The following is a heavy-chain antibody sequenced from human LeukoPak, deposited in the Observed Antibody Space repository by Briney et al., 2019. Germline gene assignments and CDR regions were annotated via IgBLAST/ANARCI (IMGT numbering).Heavy chain of an antibody. J-gene: IGHJ3*02. CDR1: GYTFTSYY. D-gene: IGHD3-3*01. V-gene: IGHV1-46*03. CDR2: INPSGGST. Sequence: ASVKVSCKASGYTFTSYYMHWVRQAPGQGLEWMGIINPSGGSTSYAQKFQGRVTMTRDTSTSTVYMELSSLRSEDTAVYYCARVPLRAVVLRFLDGAFDIWGQGTMVTVSS. CDR3: ARVPLRAVVLRFLDGAFDI.